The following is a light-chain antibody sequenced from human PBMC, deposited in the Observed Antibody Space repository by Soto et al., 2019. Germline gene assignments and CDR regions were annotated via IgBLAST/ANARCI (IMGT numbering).Light chain of an antibody. CDR1: GSDVGAYNF. V-gene: IGLV2-14*01. J-gene: IGLJ1*01. CDR2: HVT. CDR3: ASYTTSDTEV. Sequence: QSALTQPASVSGSPGQSIAISCTGTGSDVGAYNFVSWYQQHPHTAPKLLIYHVTKRPSGVSNRFSGSKSGTTASLTISGLQAEDEADYYCASYTTSDTEVFGTGTKLTVL.